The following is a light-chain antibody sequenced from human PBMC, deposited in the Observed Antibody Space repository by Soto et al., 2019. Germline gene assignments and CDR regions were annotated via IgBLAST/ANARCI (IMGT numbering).Light chain of an antibody. CDR3: QLYGTSPKT. CDR2: GAS. J-gene: IGKJ1*01. CDR1: ETVAGSY. Sequence: EIVLTQSPGTLSLSPGERATLSCRASETVAGSYLAWCQQKPGQAPRLLIHGASIRATGIADRFSGSGSGTDFTLTISRLEPEDFAVYYCQLYGTSPKTFGQGTKVDIK. V-gene: IGKV3-20*01.